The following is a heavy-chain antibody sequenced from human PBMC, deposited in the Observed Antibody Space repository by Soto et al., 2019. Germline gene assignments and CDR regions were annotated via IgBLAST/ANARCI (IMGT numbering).Heavy chain of an antibody. J-gene: IGHJ4*02. Sequence: QVQLQESGPGLVKPSQTLSLTCTVSGGSISSGGYYWSWIRQHPGKGLEWIGYIYYSGSTYYNPSLKSLVTISVDTSKNQFSLKLSSVTAADTAVYYCARGGAYDILTGYAAYFDYWGQGTLVTVSS. CDR2: IYYSGST. CDR3: ARGGAYDILTGYAAYFDY. V-gene: IGHV4-31*01. CDR1: GGSISSGGYY. D-gene: IGHD3-9*01.